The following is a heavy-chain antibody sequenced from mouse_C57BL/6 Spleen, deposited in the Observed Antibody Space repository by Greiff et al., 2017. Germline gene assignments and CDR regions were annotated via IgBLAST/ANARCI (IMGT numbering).Heavy chain of an antibody. Sequence: VQLVESGAELVRPGASVTLSCKASGYTFTDYEMHWVKQTPVHGLEWIGAIDPETGGTAYNQKFKGKAILTADKSSSTAYMELRSLTSEDSAVYYCTRARVVALYFDVWGTGTTVTVSS. J-gene: IGHJ1*03. CDR1: GYTFTDYE. D-gene: IGHD1-1*01. CDR2: IDPETGGT. CDR3: TRARVVALYFDV. V-gene: IGHV1-15*01.